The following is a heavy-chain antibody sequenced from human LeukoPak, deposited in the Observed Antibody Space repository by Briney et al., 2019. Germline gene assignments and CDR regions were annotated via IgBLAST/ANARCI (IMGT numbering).Heavy chain of an antibody. CDR1: GFFFGAYA. Sequence: QPGGSLRLSCTTSGFFFGAYAMSWFRQAPGKGLEWVGFIRSKTYGGAIEYAASVKSRFTISRDDSKGIAYLQMNSLKTEDTAVYYCARDQLGGDPDDYYYYYMDVWGKGTTVTVSS. CDR2: IRSKTYGGAI. D-gene: IGHD4-17*01. J-gene: IGHJ6*03. V-gene: IGHV3-49*03. CDR3: ARDQLGGDPDDYYYYYMDV.